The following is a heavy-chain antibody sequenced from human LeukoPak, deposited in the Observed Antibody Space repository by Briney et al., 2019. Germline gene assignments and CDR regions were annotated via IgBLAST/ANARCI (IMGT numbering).Heavy chain of an antibody. V-gene: IGHV4-61*02. Sequence: SETLSLTCTVSGDSISSGDYYWSWIRQPAGKGLEWIGRISSSGSTNYNPSLKSRVTISVDTSKNQFSLKLSSVTAADTAVYYCARVIVATKGAYYYYYYMDVWGKGTTVTISS. CDR2: ISSSGST. CDR1: GDSISSGDYY. CDR3: ARVIVATKGAYYYYYYMDV. J-gene: IGHJ6*03. D-gene: IGHD5-12*01.